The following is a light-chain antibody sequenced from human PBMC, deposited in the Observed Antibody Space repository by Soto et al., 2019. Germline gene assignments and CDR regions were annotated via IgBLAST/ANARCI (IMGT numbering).Light chain of an antibody. CDR3: SSYTSSSTHNYV. CDR2: EVS. V-gene: IGLV2-14*01. Sequence: QSVLTQPASVSGSPGQSITISCTGTSSDVGTYSYVSWYQHHPGKVPKLMIYEVSNRPSGVSNRFSGSKSGNTASLTISGLQAEDEADYYCSSYTSSSTHNYVFGTGTKVTVL. CDR1: SSDVGTYSY. J-gene: IGLJ1*01.